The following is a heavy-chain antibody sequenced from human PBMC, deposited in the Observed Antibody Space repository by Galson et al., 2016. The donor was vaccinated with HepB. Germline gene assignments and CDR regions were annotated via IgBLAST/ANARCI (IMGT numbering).Heavy chain of an antibody. CDR3: ALGQGFLADS. V-gene: IGHV3-7*05. CDR2: IKQDGSAK. Sequence: SLRLSCAASGFTFSPYWMNWVRQAPGKGLEWVAIIKQDGSAKYYVDSLKGRFTISRDNAKNSLYLQMSSLRPEDTAVYYCALGQGFLADSWGQGTLVTVSS. CDR1: GFTFSPYW. J-gene: IGHJ4*02.